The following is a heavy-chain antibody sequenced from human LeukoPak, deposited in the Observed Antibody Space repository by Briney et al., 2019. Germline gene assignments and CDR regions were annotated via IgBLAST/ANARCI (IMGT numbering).Heavy chain of an antibody. CDR2: ISSSSSYI. D-gene: IGHD6-19*01. V-gene: IGHV3-21*01. J-gene: IGHJ4*02. Sequence: GGSLRLSCAASGFTFSSYSMNWVRQAPGKGLEWVSSISSSSSYIYYADSVKGRFTISRDNAKNSLYLQMNSLGAEDTAVYYCASLGSGLYFDYWGQGTLVTVSS. CDR1: GFTFSSYS. CDR3: ASLGSGLYFDY.